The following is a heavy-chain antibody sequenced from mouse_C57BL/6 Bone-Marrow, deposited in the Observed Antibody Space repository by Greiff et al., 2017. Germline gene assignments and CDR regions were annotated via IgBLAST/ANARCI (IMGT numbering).Heavy chain of an antibody. Sequence: VQLKESGPGLAKPSQTLPLTCSVTGYSITSDYWNWIRQFPGNKLEYMGYISYSGSAYYNPSLTRRISITRDTSKNQYYLQLNPVTTEDTATYYCAGRGGAEDYAIDYWGQGTSVTVSS. V-gene: IGHV3-8*01. CDR2: ISYSGSA. CDR1: GYSITSDY. CDR3: AGRGGAEDYAIDY. J-gene: IGHJ4*01.